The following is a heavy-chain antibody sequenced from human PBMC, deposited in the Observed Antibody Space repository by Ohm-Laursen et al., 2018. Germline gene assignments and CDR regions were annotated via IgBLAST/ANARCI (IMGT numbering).Heavy chain of an antibody. CDR3: ARVDDSNVRWYFDL. V-gene: IGHV4-4*07. Sequence: PSETLSLTWTVSGGSISSYYWSWIRQPAGKGLEWIGRIYASGSTNYNPSLKSRVTMSADTSKNQFSLKLSSVTAADTAVYYCARVDDSNVRWYFDLWGRGTLVTVSS. CDR2: IYASGST. J-gene: IGHJ2*01. D-gene: IGHD3-22*01. CDR1: GGSISSYY.